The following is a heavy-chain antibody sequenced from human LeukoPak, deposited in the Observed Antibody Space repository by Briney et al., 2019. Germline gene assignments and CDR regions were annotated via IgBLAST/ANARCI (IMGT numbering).Heavy chain of an antibody. CDR2: IVDGGGP. V-gene: IGHV3-23*01. CDR3: AKDYKSRDGYWDFDI. Sequence: PGGSLRLSCAASGFTFGIYAMAWVRQAPGKGLEWVSGIVDGGGPYYADSVKGRFTISRDNSEKMMWLQMNSLRAEDTAIYYCAKDYKSRDGYWDFDIWGQGTLVTVSS. CDR1: GFTFGIYA. D-gene: IGHD5-24*01. J-gene: IGHJ4*02.